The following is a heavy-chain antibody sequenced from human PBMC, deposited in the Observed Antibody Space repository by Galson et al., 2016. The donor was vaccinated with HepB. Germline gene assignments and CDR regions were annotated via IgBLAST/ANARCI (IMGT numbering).Heavy chain of an antibody. CDR3: ARDFSSYDEYFDL. J-gene: IGHJ4*02. V-gene: IGHV3-74*01. D-gene: IGHD3-3*01. Sequence: SLRLSCAASGFAFTNYWMNWVRQAPGKELVWVSRISGDGSRVNYADFVKGRVTLSRDNAKNTLYLQMNSLRAEDTAVYYCARDFSSYDEYFDLWGQGTLVTVSS. CDR1: GFAFTNYW. CDR2: ISGDGSRV.